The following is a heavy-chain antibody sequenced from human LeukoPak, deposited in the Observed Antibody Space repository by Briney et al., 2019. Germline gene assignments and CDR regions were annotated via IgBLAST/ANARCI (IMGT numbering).Heavy chain of an antibody. CDR2: ISWNSGSI. D-gene: IGHD3-22*01. CDR1: GFTFDDYA. J-gene: IGHJ4*02. CDR3: AKGYDSSGHTHFDY. V-gene: IGHV3-9*01. Sequence: GRSLRLSCAASGFTFDDYAMHWVRQAPGKGLEWVSGISWNSGSIGYADSVKGRFTISRDNAKNSLYLQMNSLRAEDTALYYCAKGYDSSGHTHFDYWGQGTLVTVSS.